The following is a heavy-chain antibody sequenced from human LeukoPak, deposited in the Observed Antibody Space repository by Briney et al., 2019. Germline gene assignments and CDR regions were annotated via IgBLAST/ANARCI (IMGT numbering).Heavy chain of an antibody. D-gene: IGHD2-15*01. Sequence: GGSLRLSCAASGFTFSSYGMHWVRQASGKGLEWVAVISYDGSNKYYADSVKGRFTISRDNSKNTLYLQMNSLRAEDTAVYYCAKDRRRYCSGGSCYVDYFDYWGQGTLVTVSS. CDR1: GFTFSSYG. CDR2: ISYDGSNK. CDR3: AKDRRRYCSGGSCYVDYFDY. J-gene: IGHJ4*02. V-gene: IGHV3-30*18.